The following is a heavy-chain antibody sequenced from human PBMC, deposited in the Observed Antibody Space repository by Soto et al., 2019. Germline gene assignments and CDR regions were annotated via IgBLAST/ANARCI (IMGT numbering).Heavy chain of an antibody. V-gene: IGHV3-21*01. CDR1: GFTFSSYS. J-gene: IGHJ4*02. CDR2: ISSSSYI. Sequence: GGSLRLSCAASGFTFSSYSMNWVRQAPGKGLEWVSSISSSSYIYYADSVKGRFTISRDNAKNSLYLQMNSLRAEDTAVYYCARYGYCSGGSCDNGVGYWGQGTLVTVSS. CDR3: ARYGYCSGGSCDNGVGY. D-gene: IGHD2-15*01.